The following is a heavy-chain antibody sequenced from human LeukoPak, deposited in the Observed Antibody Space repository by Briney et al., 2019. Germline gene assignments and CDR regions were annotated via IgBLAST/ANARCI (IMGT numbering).Heavy chain of an antibody. Sequence: GGSLRLSCAASGFTFSNYELNWVRQAPGKGLEWVSHISSTGSTMYYADSVKGRFTISRDNAKNSLYLQMDSLRAEDTAVYYCAKGDNYYDSSGYYYVRALFDYWGQGTLVTVSS. V-gene: IGHV3-48*03. D-gene: IGHD3-22*01. CDR1: GFTFSNYE. J-gene: IGHJ4*02. CDR2: ISSTGSTM. CDR3: AKGDNYYDSSGYYYVRALFDY.